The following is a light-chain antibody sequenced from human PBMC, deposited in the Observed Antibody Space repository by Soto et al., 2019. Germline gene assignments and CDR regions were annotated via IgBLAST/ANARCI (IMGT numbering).Light chain of an antibody. CDR1: SSDVGGYNY. Sequence: QSVLAQPASVSGSPGQSITISCTGTSSDVGGYNYASWYQRHPGKAPKLMIYEVSNRPSGVSNRFSGSKSGNTASLTISGLQAEDEADYYCSSYTSSSTLYVFGTGTKVTVL. V-gene: IGLV2-14*01. CDR2: EVS. CDR3: SSYTSSSTLYV. J-gene: IGLJ1*01.